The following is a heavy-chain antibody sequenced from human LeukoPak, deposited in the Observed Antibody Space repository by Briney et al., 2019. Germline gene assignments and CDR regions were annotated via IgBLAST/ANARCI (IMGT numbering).Heavy chain of an antibody. Sequence: ASVKVSCKASGYTFTSYDINWVRHATGQGLEWMGWMNTNSGNTGYAQKFQGRVTMTRNTSISTAYMELSSLSSEDTAVYYCATASTVTTERGSVVRAFDIWGQGTMVTVSS. J-gene: IGHJ3*02. CDR3: ATASTVTTERGSVVRAFDI. CDR1: GYTFTSYD. D-gene: IGHD4-17*01. CDR2: MNTNSGNT. V-gene: IGHV1-8*01.